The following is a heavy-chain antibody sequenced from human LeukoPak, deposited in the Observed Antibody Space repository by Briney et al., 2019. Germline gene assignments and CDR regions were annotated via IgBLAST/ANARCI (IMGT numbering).Heavy chain of an antibody. D-gene: IGHD3-16*02. CDR3: ARRGVIVPLGY. CDR2: INHSGST. CDR1: GGSFSGYY. V-gene: IGHV4-34*01. Sequence: SETLSLTCAVYGGSFSGYYWSWIRQPPGKGLEWIGEINHSGSTNYNPSLKSRVTISVDTSKNQFSLKLSSVTAADTAVYYCARRGVIVPLGYWGQGTLVTVSS. J-gene: IGHJ4*02.